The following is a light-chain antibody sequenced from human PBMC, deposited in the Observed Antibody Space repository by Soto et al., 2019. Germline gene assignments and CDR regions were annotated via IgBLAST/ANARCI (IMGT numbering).Light chain of an antibody. CDR2: DAS. Sequence: EIVLTQSPASLSLSPGERATLSCRASESVSRYLAWYQQKPCQAPRLLIYDASNRATGIPARFSGSGSGTDFTLTISSLQPEDFAVYYCQQRSDWPRTFGQGTKVEIK. J-gene: IGKJ1*01. CDR1: ESVSRY. V-gene: IGKV3-11*01. CDR3: QQRSDWPRT.